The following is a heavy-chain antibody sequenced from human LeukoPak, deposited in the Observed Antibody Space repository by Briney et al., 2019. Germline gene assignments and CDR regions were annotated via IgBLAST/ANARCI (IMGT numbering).Heavy chain of an antibody. V-gene: IGHV4-38-2*01. J-gene: IGHJ6*03. CDR2: IYHSGST. D-gene: IGHD2-8*01. CDR3: ARTTSNGYYYYMDV. CDR1: GYSISSGHY. Sequence: SETLSLTCAVSGYSISSGHYWGWIRQPPGKGLEWIGSIYHSGSTYYNPSLKSRVTISVDTSKNQFSLKLSSVTAADTAVYYCARTTSNGYYYYMDVWGKGTTVTVSS.